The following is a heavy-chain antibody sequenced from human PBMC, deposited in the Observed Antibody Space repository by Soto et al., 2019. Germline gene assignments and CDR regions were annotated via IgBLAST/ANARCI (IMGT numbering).Heavy chain of an antibody. J-gene: IGHJ4*02. D-gene: IGHD2-21*02. V-gene: IGHV1-18*04. Sequence: ASVKVSCKASGYTFTYYGISWVRQAPGQGLEWLGWISTYSGNTNSAPRLQGRLTMTTDTSTSTAYMELRSLTSDDTAVCYCARDERDSCFGGDCLYFDYWGQGTLVTVSS. CDR3: ARDERDSCFGGDCLYFDY. CDR1: GYTFTYYG. CDR2: ISTYSGNT.